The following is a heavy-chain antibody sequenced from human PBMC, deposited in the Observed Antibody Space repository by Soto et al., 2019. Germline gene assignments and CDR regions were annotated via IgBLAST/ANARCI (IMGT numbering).Heavy chain of an antibody. V-gene: IGHV1-69*13. CDR3: ARAGSTVTAYYYYGMDV. CDR2: IIPIFGTA. Sequence: GASVKVSCKASGGTFSSYAISWVRQAPGQGLEWMGGIIPIFGTANYAQKFQGRVTITADESTRTAYMELSSLRSEDTAVYYCARAGSTVTAYYYYGMDVWGQGTTVTVSS. J-gene: IGHJ6*02. CDR1: GGTFSSYA. D-gene: IGHD4-17*01.